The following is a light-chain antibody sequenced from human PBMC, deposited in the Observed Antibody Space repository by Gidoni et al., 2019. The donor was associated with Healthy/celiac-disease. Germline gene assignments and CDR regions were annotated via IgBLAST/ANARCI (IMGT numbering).Light chain of an antibody. Sequence: DIKMTQSPPTLSASVGDRVTITCRASQSISSWLAWYQQKPGKAPKLLIYKASSLESGVPSRFSGSGSGTEFTLTISSLQPDDFATYYCQQYNSYSWTFGQGTKVEIK. CDR3: QQYNSYSWT. CDR1: QSISSW. V-gene: IGKV1-5*03. CDR2: KAS. J-gene: IGKJ1*01.